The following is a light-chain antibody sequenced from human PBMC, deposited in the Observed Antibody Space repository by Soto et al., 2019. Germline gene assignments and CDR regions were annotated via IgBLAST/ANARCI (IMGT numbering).Light chain of an antibody. Sequence: EIMMTQSPATLSVSPGARATLSCRARQSVSSNFAWFQQKPGQAPRPLLYGAPTRAPGIPARFSGSGSGTEFTLAISCLQSEDFAVYYCQQYSNWPWTFGQGTKADI. V-gene: IGKV3-15*01. CDR1: QSVSSN. CDR3: QQYSNWPWT. CDR2: GAP. J-gene: IGKJ1*01.